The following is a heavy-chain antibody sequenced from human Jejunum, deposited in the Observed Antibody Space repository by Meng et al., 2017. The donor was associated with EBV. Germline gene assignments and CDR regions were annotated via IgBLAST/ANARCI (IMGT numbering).Heavy chain of an antibody. Sequence: EVHLVEFGGGLVQLGGSLILFCSSFGFSFSGYWMEWVRQAPGKGLVLVSCIVSDGSNTNYADYVPGRFPISRDTAKNTLYLQMNSLRTEDTAVYYCAKRGAYGDYWGQGTLVTVSS. V-gene: IGHV3-74*01. CDR1: GFSFSGYW. D-gene: IGHD3-10*01. CDR2: IVSDGSNT. CDR3: AKRGAYGDY. J-gene: IGHJ4*02.